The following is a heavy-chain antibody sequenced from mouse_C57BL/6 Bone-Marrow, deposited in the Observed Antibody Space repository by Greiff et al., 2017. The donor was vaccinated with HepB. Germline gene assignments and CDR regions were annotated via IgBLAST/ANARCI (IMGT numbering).Heavy chain of an antibody. J-gene: IGHJ3*01. Sequence: EVQVVESGPVLVKPGASVKMSCKASGYTFTDYYMNWVKQSHGKSLEWIGVINPYNGGTSYNQKFKGKATLTVDKSSSTAYMELNSLTSEDSAVYYCARRGPYYYGSSLAWFAYWGQGTLVTVSA. D-gene: IGHD1-1*01. CDR3: ARRGPYYYGSSLAWFAY. CDR1: GYTFTDYY. V-gene: IGHV1-19*01. CDR2: INPYNGGT.